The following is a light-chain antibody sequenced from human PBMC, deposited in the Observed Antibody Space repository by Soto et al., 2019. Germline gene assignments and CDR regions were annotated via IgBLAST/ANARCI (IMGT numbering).Light chain of an antibody. Sequence: EIVLTQSPGTLSLSPGERATLSCRASQSVSSSYLAWYQQKPGQAPRLLIYGASSRATGIPDRFSGSGSRTNFTLTNSKLEPEDFAVYYCQQPWTFGQGTKVEIK. V-gene: IGKV3-20*01. CDR1: QSVSSSY. CDR2: GAS. CDR3: QQPWT. J-gene: IGKJ1*01.